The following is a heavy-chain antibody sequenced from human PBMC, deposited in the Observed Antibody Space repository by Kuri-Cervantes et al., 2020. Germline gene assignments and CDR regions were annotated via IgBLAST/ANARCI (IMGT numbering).Heavy chain of an antibody. CDR1: GGSISSHY. Sequence: SETLPLTCTVSGGSISSHYWSWIRQPPGKGLEWIAYIYYRGNTNYNPSLKSRVTMSVDMSKNQFSLKLSSVTAADTAIYFCARFRMGVAFDFWGQGTMVTVSS. CDR2: IYYRGNT. J-gene: IGHJ3*01. D-gene: IGHD1-26*01. V-gene: IGHV4-59*11. CDR3: ARFRMGVAFDF.